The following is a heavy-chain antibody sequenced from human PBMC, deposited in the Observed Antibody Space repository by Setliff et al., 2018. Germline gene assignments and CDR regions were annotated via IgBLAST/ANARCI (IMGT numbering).Heavy chain of an antibody. Sequence: PGGSLRLSCAASGFTFSSSAMSWVRQAPGKGLEWVSTISGRGGSTYYADSVKGRFTISRDNSKNTLYLQMSSLRAEDTAVYYCARMDGWGTYYSYYYNGMDVWGQGTTVTVSS. V-gene: IGHV3-23*01. D-gene: IGHD3-10*01. CDR1: GFTFSSSA. CDR2: ISGRGGST. J-gene: IGHJ6*02. CDR3: ARMDGWGTYYSYYYNGMDV.